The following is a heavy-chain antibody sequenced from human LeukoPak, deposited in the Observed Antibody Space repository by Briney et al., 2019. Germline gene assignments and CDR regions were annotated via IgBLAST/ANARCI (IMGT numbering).Heavy chain of an antibody. CDR2: INPNSGGT. J-gene: IGHJ3*02. V-gene: IGHV1-2*02. Sequence: GASVKVSCKASGYTFTCYYMHWVRQAPAQGLEWMGWINPNSGGTNYAQKFQGRVTMTRDTSISTAYMELSRLRSDDTAVYYCARDLSIDDILTGYDAFDIWGQGTMVTVSS. D-gene: IGHD3-9*01. CDR3: ARDLSIDDILTGYDAFDI. CDR1: GYTFTCYY.